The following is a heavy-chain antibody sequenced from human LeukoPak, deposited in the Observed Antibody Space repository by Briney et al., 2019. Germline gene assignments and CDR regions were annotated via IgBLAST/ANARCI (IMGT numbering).Heavy chain of an antibody. V-gene: IGHV4-30-2*05. D-gene: IGHD5-18*01. CDR2: IYHSGST. CDR3: ARAGSIQLLRNFDY. Sequence: SQTLSLTCTVSGGSISSGGYYWSCIRQPPGKGLECIGYIYHSGSTYYNPSLKSRVTISVDTSKNQFSLKLSSVTAADTAVYYCARAGSIQLLRNFDYWGQGTLVTVSS. CDR1: GGSISSGGYY. J-gene: IGHJ4*02.